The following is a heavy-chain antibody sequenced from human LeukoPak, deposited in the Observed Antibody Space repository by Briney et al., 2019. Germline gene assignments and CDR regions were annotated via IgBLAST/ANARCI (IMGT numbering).Heavy chain of an antibody. J-gene: IGHJ4*02. Sequence: PGGSLRLSCAASGFTFSSYEMNWVRRAPGKGLEWVSYISSSGSTIYYADSVKGRFTISRDNAKNSLYLQMNSLRAEDTAVYYCARETRGYPFDYWGQGTLVTVSA. V-gene: IGHV3-48*03. D-gene: IGHD5-18*01. CDR2: ISSSGSTI. CDR3: ARETRGYPFDY. CDR1: GFTFSSYE.